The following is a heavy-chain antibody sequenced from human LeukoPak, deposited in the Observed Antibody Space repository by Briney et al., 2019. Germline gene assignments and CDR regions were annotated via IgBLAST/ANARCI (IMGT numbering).Heavy chain of an antibody. V-gene: IGHV4-59*01. J-gene: IGHJ4*02. CDR3: ARGSDYGGKGGYFDY. D-gene: IGHD4-23*01. CDR1: GGSISSYY. Sequence: SSETLSLTCTVSGGSISSYYWSWIRQPPGKGLEWIGYIFYSGNTNYNPSLKSRVTISVDTSKNQFSLKLSSVTAADTAVYYCARGSDYGGKGGYFDYWGQGTLVTVSS. CDR2: IFYSGNT.